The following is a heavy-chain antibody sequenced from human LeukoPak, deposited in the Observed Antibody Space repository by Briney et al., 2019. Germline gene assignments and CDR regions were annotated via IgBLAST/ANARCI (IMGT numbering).Heavy chain of an antibody. CDR1: GYTFTSYD. CDR3: ARNSRSYYYYYMDV. J-gene: IGHJ6*03. V-gene: IGHV1-8*01. Sequence: ASVKVSCKASGYTFTSYDINWVRQATGQGLEWMGWMNPNSGNTGYAQKFQGRVTMTRNTSISTAYMELSSLRSEDTAVYYCARNSRSYYYYYMDVWGKGTTVTVSS. CDR2: MNPNSGNT.